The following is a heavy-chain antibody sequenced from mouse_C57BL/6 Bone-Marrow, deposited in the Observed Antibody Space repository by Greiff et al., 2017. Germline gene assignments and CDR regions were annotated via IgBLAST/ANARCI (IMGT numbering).Heavy chain of an antibody. D-gene: IGHD2-14*01. J-gene: IGHJ4*01. CDR3: TTTGPLLKDAMDY. V-gene: IGHV14-4*01. Sequence: VQLQQSGAELVRPGASVKLSCTASGFNIKDDYMHWVKQRPEQGLELIGCIDPENGDTEYASKFQGKATITAYTSSNTAYLQLSSLTSEDTAVDYCTTTGPLLKDAMDYWGQGTSVTVSS. CDR1: GFNIKDDY. CDR2: IDPENGDT.